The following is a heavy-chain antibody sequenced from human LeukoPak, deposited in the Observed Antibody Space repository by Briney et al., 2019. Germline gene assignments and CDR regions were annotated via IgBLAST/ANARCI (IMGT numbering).Heavy chain of an antibody. J-gene: IGHJ5*02. CDR3: ARRSLAGTTGWFDP. CDR1: GGSISSYY. D-gene: IGHD1-7*01. V-gene: IGHV4-59*01. Sequence: SETLSLTCTVSGGSISSYYWSWIRQPPGKGLEWIGYIYYSGSTNYNPSLKSRVTISVDTSKNQFSLKLSSVTAADTAVYYCARRSLAGTTGWFDPWGQGTLVTVSS. CDR2: IYYSGST.